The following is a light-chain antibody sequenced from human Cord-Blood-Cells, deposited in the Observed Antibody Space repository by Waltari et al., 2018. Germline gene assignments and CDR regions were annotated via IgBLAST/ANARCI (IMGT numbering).Light chain of an antibody. V-gene: IGLV2-14*01. CDR2: EVS. J-gene: IGLJ2*01. CDR1: SIDVGGYYS. Sequence: QSAMTQPASVAGSPGQPVTISCTGTSIDVGGYYSAYSYQQLPGKAPKLMIYEVSNRPSGVSNRFSGSKSGNTASLTISGLQAEDEADYYCSSYTSSSTPVVFGGGTKLTVL. CDR3: SSYTSSSTPVV.